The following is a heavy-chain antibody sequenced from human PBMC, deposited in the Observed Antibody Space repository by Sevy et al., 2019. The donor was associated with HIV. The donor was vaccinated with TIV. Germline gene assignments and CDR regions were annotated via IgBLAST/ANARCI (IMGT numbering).Heavy chain of an antibody. D-gene: IGHD2-15*01. CDR3: ARHGTYCGGDSCYPGEADY. Sequence: SETLSLTCTVSGGSINSRSYSWGWIRRPPGKGLEWIGSIYYSGSTYYNLSLRSRVIISVDSSKNQFSLKLSSVTAADTAVYFCARHGTYCGGDSCYPGEADYWGQGTLVTVSS. CDR1: GGSINSRSYS. J-gene: IGHJ4*02. CDR2: IYYSGST. V-gene: IGHV4-39*01.